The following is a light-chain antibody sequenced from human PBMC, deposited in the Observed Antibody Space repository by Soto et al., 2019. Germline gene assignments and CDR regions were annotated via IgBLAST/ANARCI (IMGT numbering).Light chain of an antibody. CDR1: QSVASNH. V-gene: IGKV3-20*01. Sequence: EIVMTQSPATLSVSPGERATLSCRASQSVASNHLAWYQQKPGQAPRLLIYGGSSRATGIPVRFSGSGSETDFTLTITRLEPEDFAVYYCKQYSSSRTFGQGTKVDIK. CDR2: GGS. CDR3: KQYSSSRT. J-gene: IGKJ1*01.